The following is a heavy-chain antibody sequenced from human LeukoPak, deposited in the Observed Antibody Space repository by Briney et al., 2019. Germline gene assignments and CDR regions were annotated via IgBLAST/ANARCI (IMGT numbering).Heavy chain of an antibody. CDR1: GSSISSGFY. CDR3: TRGAGWLIDY. V-gene: IGHV4-38-2*02. J-gene: IGHJ4*02. D-gene: IGHD3-16*01. CDR2: IYHSGST. Sequence: SETLSLTCTVSGSSISSGFYWGWIRQPPGKGLEWIGSIYHSGSTYYNPSLKSRVTISVDTSKNQFSLKLSSVTAADTAVYYCTRGAGWLIDYWGQGILVTVSS.